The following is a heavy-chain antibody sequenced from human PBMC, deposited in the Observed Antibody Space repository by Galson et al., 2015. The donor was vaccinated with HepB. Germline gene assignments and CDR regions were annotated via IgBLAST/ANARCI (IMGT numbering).Heavy chain of an antibody. D-gene: IGHD5-18*01. V-gene: IGHV4-28*01. CDR1: GHSITISNW. J-gene: IGHJ5*02. CDR2: IYLGGST. Sequence: LSLTCAVSGHSITISNWWGWIRQPPGKGLEWIGYIYLGGSTYYNPSLTSRVTMSIDKSKNQFSLKLSSVTAVDTAVYYCASLVDTAGRDPWGQGTLVTVSS. CDR3: ASLVDTAGRDP.